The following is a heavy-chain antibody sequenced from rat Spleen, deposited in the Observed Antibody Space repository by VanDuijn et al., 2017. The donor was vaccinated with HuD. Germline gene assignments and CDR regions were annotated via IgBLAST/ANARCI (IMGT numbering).Heavy chain of an antibody. V-gene: IGHV2-32*01. J-gene: IGHJ2*01. D-gene: IGHD1-11*01. CDR1: GFSLTSYN. Sequence: QVQLKESGPGLVQPSQTLSLTCTVSGFSLTSYNVHWVRQPPGKGLEWMGVMWSGGNTDYNSALKSRPNISRDTSKSQVFLKMNSLQTEDTATYYCARDSGGGYSEDYWGQGVMVAVSS. CDR3: ARDSGGGYSEDY. CDR2: MWSGGNT.